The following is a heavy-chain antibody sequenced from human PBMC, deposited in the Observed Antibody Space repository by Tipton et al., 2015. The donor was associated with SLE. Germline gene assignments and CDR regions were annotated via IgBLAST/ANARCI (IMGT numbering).Heavy chain of an antibody. D-gene: IGHD2-8*02. V-gene: IGHV4-59*08. CDR1: GGSISSYY. J-gene: IGHJ5*02. CDR2: IYYSGST. Sequence: TLSLTCTVSGGSISSYYWSWIRQPPGKGLEWIGYIYYSGSTNYNPSLKSRVTISVDTSKNQFSMKLSSVTAADTAVYYCARQSYPGLVVYAHNWFDPWGQRTLVTVSS. CDR3: ARQSYPGLVVYAHNWFDP.